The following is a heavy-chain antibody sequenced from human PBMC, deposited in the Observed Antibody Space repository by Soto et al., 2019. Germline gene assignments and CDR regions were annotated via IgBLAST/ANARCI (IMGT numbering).Heavy chain of an antibody. CDR2: IKQDGSEK. CDR1: GFTFSSYW. V-gene: IGHV3-7*01. CDR3: ARDGSITMVRGVIISQYYYGMDV. D-gene: IGHD3-10*01. J-gene: IGHJ6*02. Sequence: PGGSLRLSCAASGFTFSSYWMSWVRQAPGKWLEWVANIKQDGSEKYYVDSVKGRFTISRDNAKNSLYLQMNSLRAEDTAVYYCARDGSITMVRGVIISQYYYGMDVWGQGXTVTVYS.